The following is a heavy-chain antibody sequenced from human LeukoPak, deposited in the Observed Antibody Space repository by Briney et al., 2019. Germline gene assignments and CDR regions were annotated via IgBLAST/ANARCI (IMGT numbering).Heavy chain of an antibody. CDR3: ARGMYYDYVWGSYRYYYMDV. CDR1: GGSFSGYY. D-gene: IGHD3-16*02. CDR2: INHSGST. Sequence: PSETLSLTCAVYGGSFSGYYWSWIRQPPGKGLEWIGEINHSGSTNYNPSLKSRVTISVDTSKNQFSLKLSSVTAADTAVYYCARGMYYDYVWGSYRYYYMDVWGKGTTVTVSS. J-gene: IGHJ6*03. V-gene: IGHV4-34*01.